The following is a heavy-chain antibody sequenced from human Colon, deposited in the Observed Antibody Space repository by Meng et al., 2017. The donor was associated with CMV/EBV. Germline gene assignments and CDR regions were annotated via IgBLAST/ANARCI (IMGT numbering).Heavy chain of an antibody. J-gene: IGHJ4*02. D-gene: IGHD1-14*01. V-gene: IGHV4-39*07. CDR1: GGPIISHSYY. CDR3: ARTLGEPVDGYFDY. CDR2: INYSGTT. Sequence: GSLRLSCSVSGGPIISHSYYWGWIRQSPGKGLEWIGSINYSGTTYYSPSLKRRVALSVDTSKNQFSLNLNSVTAADTATYYCARTLGEPVDGYFDYWGQGTLVTVSS.